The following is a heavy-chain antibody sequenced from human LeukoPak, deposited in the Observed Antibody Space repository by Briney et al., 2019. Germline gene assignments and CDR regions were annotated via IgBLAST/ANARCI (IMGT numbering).Heavy chain of an antibody. CDR1: RFTVNSNS. D-gene: IGHD3-9*01. V-gene: IGHV3-66*01. Sequence: GGSLRLSCAPSRFTVNSNSMSLVRQATGNGLEWVSFIYSGGSTYYADSVKGRFTISRDNSKNTLYLQMNSLRAEDTFFFQAEDGIRDILTGYSPFDYWGQGTLVTVSS. CDR3: EDGIRDILTGYSPFDY. J-gene: IGHJ4*02. CDR2: IYSGGST.